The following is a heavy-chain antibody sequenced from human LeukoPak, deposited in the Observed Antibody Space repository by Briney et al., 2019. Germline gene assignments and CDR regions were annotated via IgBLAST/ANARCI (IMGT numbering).Heavy chain of an antibody. V-gene: IGHV3-73*01. D-gene: IGHD5-12*01. J-gene: IGHJ4*02. CDR3: ASPTLRPH. CDR1: GFTFSGSP. CDR2: IKSKTNSYAT. Sequence: PGGSLRLPCAASGFTFSGSPMHWVRQASGKGLEWVGRIKSKTNSYATAYAALVKGRFTISRDDSKNTAYLQMNSLKTEDTAMYYCASPTLRPHWGQGTLVTVSS.